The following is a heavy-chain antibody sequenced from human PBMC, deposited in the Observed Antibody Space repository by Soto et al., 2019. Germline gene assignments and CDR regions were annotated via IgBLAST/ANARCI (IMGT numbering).Heavy chain of an antibody. CDR2: IIPIFGTA. CDR3: ARDGGRHSGGIDY. J-gene: IGHJ4*02. D-gene: IGHD1-26*01. CDR1: GGTFSSYS. Sequence: QVQLVQSGAEVKKPGSSVKVSCNASGGTFSSYSINWVRQAPGQGLEWMGEIIPIFGTANYAQKLQGRVTITADESTSTAYMELSSLRAEDTAVYYCARDGGRHSGGIDYWGQGTLVTVSS. V-gene: IGHV1-69*01.